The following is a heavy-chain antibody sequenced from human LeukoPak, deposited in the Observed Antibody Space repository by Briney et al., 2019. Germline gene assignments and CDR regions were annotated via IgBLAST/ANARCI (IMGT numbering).Heavy chain of an antibody. D-gene: IGHD1-26*01. J-gene: IGHJ4*02. Sequence: GGSLRLSCAASGFTFSSYAISWVRQAQGKGLEWVSPISNSGRTYYTDSVKGRFTISRDNSKNTLHLQMNSLRAEDTAVYYCAKESPYAVGGTGRFYYFDYWGQGALVTVSS. V-gene: IGHV3-23*01. CDR2: ISNSGRT. CDR3: AKESPYAVGGTGRFYYFDY. CDR1: GFTFSSYA.